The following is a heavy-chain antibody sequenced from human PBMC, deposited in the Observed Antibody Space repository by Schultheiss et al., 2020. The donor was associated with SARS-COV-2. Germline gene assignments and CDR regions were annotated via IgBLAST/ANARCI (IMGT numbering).Heavy chain of an antibody. CDR1: GFTFGTYN. CDR3: VRDRDNWNDVRPTAPDY. J-gene: IGHJ4*02. D-gene: IGHD1-1*01. V-gene: IGHV3-21*01. Sequence: GGSLRLSCAASGFTFGTYNMHWVRQAPGKGLEFVASIRSSGRDIYYADSMQGRFTVSRDNANNSLYLQMHSLRAEDTAVYYCVRDRDNWNDVRPTAPDYWGQGTLVTVSS. CDR2: IRSSGRDI.